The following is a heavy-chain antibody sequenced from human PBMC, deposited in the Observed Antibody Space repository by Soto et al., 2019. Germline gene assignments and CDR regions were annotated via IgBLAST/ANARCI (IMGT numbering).Heavy chain of an antibody. D-gene: IGHD5-18*01. CDR2: IFPSGAT. CDR3: ARGSAAKRYFDL. Sequence: QVQLQESGPGLVKPSQTLSLMCTVSGAPISGGDYHWSWIRQPPGKGLEWIGYIFPSGATHYNSSLGSRITMSVETSKSHFSLKLTSVTAADKAVYFCARGSAAKRYFDLWGRGTLVTVSS. CDR1: GAPISGGDYH. J-gene: IGHJ2*01. V-gene: IGHV4-30-4*01.